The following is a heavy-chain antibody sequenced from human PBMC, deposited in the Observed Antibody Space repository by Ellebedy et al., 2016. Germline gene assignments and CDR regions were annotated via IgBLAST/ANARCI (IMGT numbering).Heavy chain of an antibody. D-gene: IGHD6-13*01. CDR3: VKGASSGSWVTLEY. CDR1: GFTLNNYA. Sequence: GESLKISCAASGFTLNNYAMTWIRQAAGEGLEWVSAITGDTATTYYADSVKGRFTISRDNSRNTLYLQMNGLRVEDTALYYCVKGASSGSWVTLEYWGQGALVTVSS. CDR2: ITGDTATT. J-gene: IGHJ4*02. V-gene: IGHV3-23*01.